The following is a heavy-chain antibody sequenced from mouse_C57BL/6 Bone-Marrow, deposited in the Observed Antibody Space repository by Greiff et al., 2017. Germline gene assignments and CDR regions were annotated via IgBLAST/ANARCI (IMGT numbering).Heavy chain of an antibody. Sequence: EVKLQQSGPVLVKPGASVKMSCKASGYTFTDYYMNWVKQSHGKSLEWIGVINPYNGGTSYNQKFKGKATLTVDKSSSTAYMELNSLTSEDSAVYYCARKSTVVAFDYWGQGTTLTVSS. CDR2: INPYNGGT. V-gene: IGHV1-19*01. CDR1: GYTFTDYY. CDR3: ARKSTVVAFDY. J-gene: IGHJ2*01. D-gene: IGHD1-1*01.